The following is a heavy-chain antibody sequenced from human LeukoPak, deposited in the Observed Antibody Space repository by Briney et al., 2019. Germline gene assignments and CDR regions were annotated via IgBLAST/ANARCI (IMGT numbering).Heavy chain of an antibody. CDR1: GYKFTTYW. Sequence: GESLKISCEGSGYKFTTYWIAWVRQMPGKSLEWMGIIYPDDSDTKYNPSFQGQVTISADKSIDTAYLQWSSLKASDTAIYYCARLNINYYYFADVWGKGTPVTVSS. V-gene: IGHV5-51*01. J-gene: IGHJ6*03. CDR2: IYPDDSDT. CDR3: ARLNINYYYFADV.